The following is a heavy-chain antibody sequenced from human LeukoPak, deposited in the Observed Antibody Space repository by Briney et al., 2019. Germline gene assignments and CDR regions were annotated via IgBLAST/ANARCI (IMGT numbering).Heavy chain of an antibody. Sequence: SGGSLRLSCAASGFTFSSYAMHWVRQAPGKGLEWVAVISYDGSNKYYADSVKGRFTISRDNSKNTLYLQMNSLRAEDTAVYYCAKWPMVGATSVDYWGQGTLVTVSS. CDR1: GFTFSSYA. CDR2: ISYDGSNK. CDR3: AKWPMVGATSVDY. V-gene: IGHV3-30-3*01. J-gene: IGHJ4*02. D-gene: IGHD1-26*01.